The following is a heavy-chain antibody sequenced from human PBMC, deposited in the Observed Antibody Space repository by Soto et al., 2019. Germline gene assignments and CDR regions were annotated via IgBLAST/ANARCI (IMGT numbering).Heavy chain of an antibody. Sequence: GESLKISCNGSGYSFTIYYISLVLQMPGKGLEWMGRIDPSDSYTNYSPSFQGHVTISADKSISTAYLQWSSLKASDTAMYYCAIPRGPGLLSAPDYWGQGTLVTVSS. CDR2: IDPSDSYT. CDR1: GYSFTIYY. J-gene: IGHJ4*02. CDR3: AIPRGPGLLSAPDY. D-gene: IGHD2-2*01. V-gene: IGHV5-10-1*01.